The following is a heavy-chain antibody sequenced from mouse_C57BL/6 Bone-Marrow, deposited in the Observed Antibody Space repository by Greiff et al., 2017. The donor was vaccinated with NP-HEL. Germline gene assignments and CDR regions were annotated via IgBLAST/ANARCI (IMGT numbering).Heavy chain of an antibody. D-gene: IGHD2-10*02. CDR1: GYTLTDYA. CDR3: ARAEYGAY. J-gene: IGHJ3*01. V-gene: IGHV1-67*01. Sequence: QVQLQHSGPELVRPGVSVKISCKGSGYTLTDYAMHWVKQSHAKSLEWIGVISTYYGDASYNQKFKDKDTMTVDKSSSTAYMELARLTSEDSAVYYCARAEYGAYWGQGTLVTVSA. CDR2: ISTYYGDA.